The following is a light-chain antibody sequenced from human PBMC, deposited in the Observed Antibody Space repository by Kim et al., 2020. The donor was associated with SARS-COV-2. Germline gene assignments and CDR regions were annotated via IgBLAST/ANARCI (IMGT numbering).Light chain of an antibody. J-gene: IGLJ3*02. V-gene: IGLV1-44*01. CDR3: ATWAGSLNGPV. CDR2: NND. CDR1: TSDIGSST. Sequence: ELTQPPSASGTPGQRVTISCSGSTSDIGSSTVNWYQQVPGTAPTLLIYNNDQRPSGVSDRFSGSKSGTSASLAISGLQSEDDADYYCATWAGSLNGPVFGGGTKLTVL.